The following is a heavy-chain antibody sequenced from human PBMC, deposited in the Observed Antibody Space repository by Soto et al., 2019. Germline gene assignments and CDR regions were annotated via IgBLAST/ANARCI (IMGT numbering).Heavy chain of an antibody. CDR3: ARSDCSGGSCSWDFDY. CDR2: IYYSGST. J-gene: IGHJ4*02. D-gene: IGHD2-15*01. CDR1: GGSISSYY. V-gene: IGHV4-59*01. Sequence: SETLSLTCTVSGGSISSYYWSWIRQPPGKGLEWIGYIYYSGSTNYNPSLKSRVTISVDTSKNQFSLKLSSVTAADTAVYYCARSDCSGGSCSWDFDYWGQGTLVTVS.